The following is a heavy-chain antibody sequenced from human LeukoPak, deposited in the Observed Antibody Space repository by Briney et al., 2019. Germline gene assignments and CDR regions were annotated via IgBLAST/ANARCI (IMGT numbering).Heavy chain of an antibody. Sequence: GGSLRLSCAASGFTFSTYGMHWVRQAPGKGLEWVAVISYDGSGNYFGDSVKGRFTISRNNSKNTLYLQMNSLRAEDTAVYYCARWRGTIAAAGYFDYWGQGTLVTVSS. CDR1: GFTFSTYG. D-gene: IGHD6-13*01. CDR3: ARWRGTIAAAGYFDY. V-gene: IGHV3-30*03. J-gene: IGHJ4*02. CDR2: ISYDGSGN.